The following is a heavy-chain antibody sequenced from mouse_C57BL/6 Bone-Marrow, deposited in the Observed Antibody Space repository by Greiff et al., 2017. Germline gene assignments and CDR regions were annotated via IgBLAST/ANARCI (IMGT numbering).Heavy chain of an antibody. D-gene: IGHD1-1*01. CDR1: GYTFTSYD. Sequence: VMLVESGPELVKPGASLKLSCKASGYTFTSYDINWVKQRPGQGLEWIGWIYPRDGSTKYNEKFKGKATLTVDTSSSTAYMELHSLTSEDSAVYFCARLEFDGSSGDWYFDVWGTGTTVTVSS. CDR3: ARLEFDGSSGDWYFDV. CDR2: IYPRDGST. J-gene: IGHJ1*03. V-gene: IGHV1-85*01.